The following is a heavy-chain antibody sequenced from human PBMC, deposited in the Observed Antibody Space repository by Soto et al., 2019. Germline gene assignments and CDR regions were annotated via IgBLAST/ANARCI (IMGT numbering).Heavy chain of an antibody. V-gene: IGHV3-30*18. J-gene: IGHJ6*02. CDR1: GFTFSIYS. CDR3: AKGSVLRVVEAPLAILGGVDV. CDR2: LSYDGSHE. Sequence: PGGSLRLSCAASGFTFSIYSMNWVRQAPGKGLEWVAVLSYDGSHEFYANSVKGRFRISRDNPKTILYLQMNSLRAEDTAVYYCAKGSVLRVVEAPLAILGGVDVWGRGAMVTVSS. D-gene: IGHD3-3*01.